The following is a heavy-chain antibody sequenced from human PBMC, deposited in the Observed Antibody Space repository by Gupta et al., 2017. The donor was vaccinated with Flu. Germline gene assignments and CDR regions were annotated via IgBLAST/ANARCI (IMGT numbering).Heavy chain of an antibody. CDR2: FDPVDSDI. Sequence: VQLVQSASEAKKPGESLKISCQGSGCNFLTSLSGWVREMAGEGLEWRVMFDPVDSDIAYTPPFQVQVTISADKSITTAYLQRGRMTASETDMYYCAGGFSPYRGYSYGLDYWGRGTLVTVSS. CDR1: GCNFLTSL. V-gene: IGHV5-51*02. CDR3: AGGFSPYRGYSYGLDY. D-gene: IGHD5-18*01. J-gene: IGHJ4*02.